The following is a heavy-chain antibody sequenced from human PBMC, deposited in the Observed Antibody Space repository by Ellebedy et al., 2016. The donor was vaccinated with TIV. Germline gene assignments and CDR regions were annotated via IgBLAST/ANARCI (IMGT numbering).Heavy chain of an antibody. Sequence: AASVKVSCKTSGYTFTSYDMLWVRQAPGQGLEWMGWFDTKTGNPTYAQGFTGRFVFSLDTSVSTAYLQISNLKAEDTAVFYGARLRPWELLDYWGQGTRVTVSS. J-gene: IGHJ4*02. D-gene: IGHD1-26*01. V-gene: IGHV7-4-1*02. CDR2: FDTKTGNP. CDR1: GYTFTSYD. CDR3: ARLRPWELLDY.